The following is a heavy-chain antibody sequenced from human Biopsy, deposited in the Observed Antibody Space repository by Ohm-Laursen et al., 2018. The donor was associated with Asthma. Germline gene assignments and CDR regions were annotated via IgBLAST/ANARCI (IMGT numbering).Heavy chain of an antibody. Sequence: SLRLSCAASGFTFSESWTTWVRQAPGKGLEWVGHVKIKRHGGTTDLAEPVKGRFTISRDDSKNTPYLQMNSLKTEDTAVYYCQRGFNGDDCGYWGQGTLVTVSS. CDR3: QRGFNGDDCGY. J-gene: IGHJ4*02. V-gene: IGHV3-15*01. D-gene: IGHD5-12*01. CDR2: VKIKRHGGTT. CDR1: GFTFSESW.